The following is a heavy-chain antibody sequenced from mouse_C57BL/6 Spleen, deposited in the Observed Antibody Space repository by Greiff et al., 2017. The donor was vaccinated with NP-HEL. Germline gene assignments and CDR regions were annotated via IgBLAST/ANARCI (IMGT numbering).Heavy chain of an antibody. J-gene: IGHJ2*01. D-gene: IGHD2-2*01. V-gene: IGHV5-17*01. Sequence: EVQVVESGGGLVKPGGSLKLSCAASGFTFSDYGMHWVRQAPEKGLEWVAYISSGSSTIYYADKVKGRFTISRDNAKNTLFLQMTSLRSEDTAMYYCAKGATMVTRGDYFDYWGQGTTLTVSS. CDR1: GFTFSDYG. CDR2: ISSGSSTI. CDR3: AKGATMVTRGDYFDY.